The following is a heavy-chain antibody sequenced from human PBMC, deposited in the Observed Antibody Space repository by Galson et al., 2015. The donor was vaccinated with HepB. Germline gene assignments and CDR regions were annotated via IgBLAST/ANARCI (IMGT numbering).Heavy chain of an antibody. CDR3: ARDAPLYSSGWDDAFDI. Sequence: SVKVSCKASGYTFTSYGISWVRQAPGQGLEWMGWISAYNGNTNYAQKLQGRVTMTTDTSTSTAYMELRSLRSDDTAVYYCARDAPLYSSGWDDAFDIWGQGTMVTVSS. J-gene: IGHJ3*02. D-gene: IGHD6-19*01. V-gene: IGHV1-18*04. CDR2: ISAYNGNT. CDR1: GYTFTSYG.